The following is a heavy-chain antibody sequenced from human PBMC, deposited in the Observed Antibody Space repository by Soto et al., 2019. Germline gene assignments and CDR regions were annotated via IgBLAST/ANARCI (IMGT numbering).Heavy chain of an antibody. CDR3: AKARHGSGTYSYFDY. D-gene: IGHD3-10*01. V-gene: IGHV3-30*18. CDR2: MWYDGSNK. CDR1: GFTFSSYA. Sequence: QVQLVESGGGVVQPGRSLRLSCAASGFTFSSYAMHWVRQAPGNGLEWVAVMWYDGSNKNYADSVKGRFTISRDNSKNTLYLQMNSLRTEDTAVYYCAKARHGSGTYSYFDYWGQGILVTVSS. J-gene: IGHJ4*02.